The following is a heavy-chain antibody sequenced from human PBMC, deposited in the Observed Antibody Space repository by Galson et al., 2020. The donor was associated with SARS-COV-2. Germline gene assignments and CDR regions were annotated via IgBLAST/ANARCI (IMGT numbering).Heavy chain of an antibody. V-gene: IGHV3-30-3*01. D-gene: IGHD3-22*01. CDR1: GFTFSSYA. J-gene: IGHJ3*01. CDR2: ISYDGSNK. Sequence: GGSLRLSCAASGFTFSSYAMPWVRQAPGKGLEWVAVISYDGSNKYYADSVKGRFTISRDNSKNTLYLQMNSLRAEDTAVYYCARDLNYDRSGDYPDAFDFWGKGTMVTVSS. CDR3: ARDLNYDRSGDYPDAFDF.